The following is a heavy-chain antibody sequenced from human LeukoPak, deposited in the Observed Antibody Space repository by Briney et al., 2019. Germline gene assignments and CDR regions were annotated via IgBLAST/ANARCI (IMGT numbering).Heavy chain of an antibody. D-gene: IGHD6-13*01. CDR3: AMESLVPVPLKAFDY. CDR2: INPANGHT. CDR1: GYTFTSYY. J-gene: IGHJ4*02. V-gene: IGHV1-2*02. Sequence: ASVKVSCKASGYTFTSYYMHWLRQAPGQGLEWVGGINPANGHTHYPQRFQGRVTTTRDTAISTGYMELSGLRSDDTAVYYCAMESLVPVPLKAFDYWGQGTLVTVSS.